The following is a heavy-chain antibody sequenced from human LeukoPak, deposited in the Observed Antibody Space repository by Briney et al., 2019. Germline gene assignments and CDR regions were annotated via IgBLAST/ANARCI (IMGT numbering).Heavy chain of an antibody. J-gene: IGHJ3*01. Sequence: GGSLRLSCAASGFNFKDHWMSWVRQAPGKGLEWVSAFSATDGSAQYAESVEGRFTISRDNSKNTLFLQMNSLGAEDTAVYYCARAKIAAAGTGAFDVWGQGTLVTVSS. V-gene: IGHV3-23*01. CDR2: FSATDGSA. CDR1: GFNFKDHW. D-gene: IGHD6-13*01. CDR3: ARAKIAAAGTGAFDV.